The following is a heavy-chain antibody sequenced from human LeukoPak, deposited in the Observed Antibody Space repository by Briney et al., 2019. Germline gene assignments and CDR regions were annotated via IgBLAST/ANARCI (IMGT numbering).Heavy chain of an antibody. V-gene: IGHV4-59*06. CDR2: IYYSGST. CDR1: GGSISSYY. J-gene: IGHJ3*02. D-gene: IGHD3-22*01. Sequence: SETLSLTCTVSGGSISSYYWSWIRQHPGKGLEWIGYIYYSGSTYYNPSLKSRVTISVDTSKNQFSLKLSSVTAADTAVYYCARGQYYYDSSGYADAFDIWGQGTMVTVSS. CDR3: ARGQYYYDSSGYADAFDI.